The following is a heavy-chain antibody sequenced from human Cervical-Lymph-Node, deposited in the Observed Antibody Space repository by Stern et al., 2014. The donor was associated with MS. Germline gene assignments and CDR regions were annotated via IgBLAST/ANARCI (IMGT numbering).Heavy chain of an antibody. J-gene: IGHJ6*02. CDR3: ARRGMDV. V-gene: IGHV5-51*01. CDR1: GYSFNIYW. CDR2: IYPDDSDT. Sequence: MQLVQSGAEVKKPGESLTIPCKGFGYSFNIYWIAWVRQRPGKGLEWMGIIYPDDSDTGYSPSFQGQVTFSVDKSISTAYLQWSSLKPSDTATYFCARRGMDVWGQGTSVTVSS.